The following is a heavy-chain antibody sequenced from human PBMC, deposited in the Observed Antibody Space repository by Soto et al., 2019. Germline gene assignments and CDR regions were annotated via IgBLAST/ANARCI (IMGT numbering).Heavy chain of an antibody. D-gene: IGHD4-17*01. CDR3: ARDLDGEYVFDY. CDR1: GYTFTSYA. CDR2: INAGNGNT. J-gene: IGHJ4*02. Sequence: GASVKVSCKASGYTFTSYAMHWVRQAPGQRLEWMGWINAGNGNTKYSQKFQGRVTITRDTSASTAYMELSSLRSEDTAVYYCARDLDGEYVFDYWGQGTLVTVSS. V-gene: IGHV1-3*01.